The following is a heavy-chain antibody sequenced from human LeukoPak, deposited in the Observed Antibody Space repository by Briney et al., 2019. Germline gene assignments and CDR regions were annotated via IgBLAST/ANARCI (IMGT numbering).Heavy chain of an antibody. CDR1: GYTLTDNH. Sequence: ASVKVSCKASGYTLTDNHLYWVRQAPGQGLEWMGWIDPNSGVTNFAQNFQGRLTMTRDTSINTAYMELSRLTSDDTTAYYCAGELGINAFDVWGQGTMVTVSS. CDR2: IDPNSGVT. V-gene: IGHV1-2*02. J-gene: IGHJ3*01. D-gene: IGHD7-27*01. CDR3: AGELGINAFDV.